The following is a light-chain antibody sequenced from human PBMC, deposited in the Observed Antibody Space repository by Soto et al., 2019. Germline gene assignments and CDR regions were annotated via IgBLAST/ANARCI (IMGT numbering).Light chain of an antibody. CDR2: GAS. CDR3: QQYGSSPPIT. V-gene: IGKV3-20*01. CDR1: QSVSSSY. J-gene: IGKJ5*01. Sequence: EIVLTQSPGTLSLSPGERATLSCRASQSVSSSYLAWYQQKPGQAPRLLIYGASSRATGIRDRFSGSGSGTDFSLTISRLEPEDFVVYYCQQYGSSPPITFGQATRLEIK.